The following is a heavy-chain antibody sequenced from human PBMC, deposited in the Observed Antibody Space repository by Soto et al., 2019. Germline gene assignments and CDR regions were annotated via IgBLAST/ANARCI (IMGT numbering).Heavy chain of an antibody. D-gene: IGHD6-13*01. V-gene: IGHV3-13*01. CDR1: GFTFSSYD. CDR2: IATAGDT. Sequence: EVQLVESGGGSVQPGGSLRLSCAASGFTFSSYDMYWVRQATGEGLEWVSAIATAGDTYYADSVKGRFTISRENAKNSLYFKRNSLRAGDTAVYYCARAGSSSSWYSFAFWGQGTLVPVSS. J-gene: IGHJ4*02. CDR3: ARAGSSSSWYSFAF.